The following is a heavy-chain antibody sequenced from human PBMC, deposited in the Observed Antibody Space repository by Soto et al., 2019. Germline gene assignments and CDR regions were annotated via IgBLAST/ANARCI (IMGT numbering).Heavy chain of an antibody. CDR3: AARSPAFAY. CDR1: GYTFTSYG. CDR2: ITTDKGKT. V-gene: IGHV1-18*01. Sequence: QVQLVQSGPEVKKPGASVKVSCKTSGYTFTSYGITWVRQAPGQGLEWMGWITTDKGKTTYAQKFQGRVTMTTDTPSSTAYMDLRSLRSDATAVYYCAARSPAFAYWGQGTLFTVSS. J-gene: IGHJ4*02.